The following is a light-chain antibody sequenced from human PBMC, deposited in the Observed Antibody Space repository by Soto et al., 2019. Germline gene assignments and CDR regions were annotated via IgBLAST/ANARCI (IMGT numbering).Light chain of an antibody. CDR3: QSYYSSLSGCV. CDR2: GNS. Sequence: QSVLTQPPSVSGAPGQRVTISCTGSSSNIGAGYDVHWYQQLPGTAPKLLIYGNSNRPSGITDRFSGSKSGTSASLAITGLQAEDEADYYCQSYYSSLSGCVFGGGTKLTVL. V-gene: IGLV1-40*01. J-gene: IGLJ3*02. CDR1: SSNIGAGYD.